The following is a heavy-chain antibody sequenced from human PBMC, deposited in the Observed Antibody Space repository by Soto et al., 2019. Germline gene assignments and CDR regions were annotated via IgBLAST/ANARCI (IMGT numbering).Heavy chain of an antibody. V-gene: IGHV5-51*01. CDR1: GYSFTSYW. CDR3: ARHRGRWDTAMATGYYYYYGMDV. CDR2: IYPGDSDT. Sequence: PGESLKISCKGSGYSFTSYWIGWVRQMPGKGLEWMGIIYPGDSDTRYSPSFQGQVTISADKSISTAYLQWSSLKASDTAMYYCARHRGRWDTAMATGYYYYYGMDVWGQGTTVTV. J-gene: IGHJ6*02. D-gene: IGHD5-18*01.